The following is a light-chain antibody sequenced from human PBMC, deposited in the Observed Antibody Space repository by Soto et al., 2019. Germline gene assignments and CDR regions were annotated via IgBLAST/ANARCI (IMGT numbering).Light chain of an antibody. Sequence: EIVLTQSPVTLSLSPGESATLSCRASQSVSNYLAWYQHKPGQAPRLLIYDASNRATGIPARFSGSGSGTDFTLTISSLEPEDVAVYYCQQRSNWLFGGGTKVEI. CDR1: QSVSNY. V-gene: IGKV3-11*01. CDR2: DAS. CDR3: QQRSNWL. J-gene: IGKJ4*01.